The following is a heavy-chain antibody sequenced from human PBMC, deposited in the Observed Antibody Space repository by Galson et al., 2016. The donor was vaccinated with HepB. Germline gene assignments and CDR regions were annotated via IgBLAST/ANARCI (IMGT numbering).Heavy chain of an antibody. Sequence: SLRLSCAGSGFAFGTYGINWVRQAPGKGLQWISYISTTVRTIYYADSVVGRFTISRDNAKNSVYLQMNSRRDDYTAVCYCGRELVRRAFDLWGQGSMVTVSS. CDR2: ISTTVRTI. D-gene: IGHD6-6*01. CDR1: GFAFGTYG. CDR3: GRELVRRAFDL. J-gene: IGHJ3*01. V-gene: IGHV3-48*02.